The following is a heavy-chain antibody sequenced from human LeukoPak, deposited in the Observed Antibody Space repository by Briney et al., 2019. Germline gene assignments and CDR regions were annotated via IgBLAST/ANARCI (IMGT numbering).Heavy chain of an antibody. Sequence: SETLSLTCTVSGSSISSYYWSWIRQPPGKGLEWIGYIYYSGSTNYNPSLKSRVTISVDTSKNQFSLKLSSVTAADTAVYYCARWGYYYDSSGYFDYWGQGTLVTVSS. CDR2: IYYSGST. J-gene: IGHJ4*02. CDR1: GSSISSYY. V-gene: IGHV4-59*01. CDR3: ARWGYYYDSSGYFDY. D-gene: IGHD3-22*01.